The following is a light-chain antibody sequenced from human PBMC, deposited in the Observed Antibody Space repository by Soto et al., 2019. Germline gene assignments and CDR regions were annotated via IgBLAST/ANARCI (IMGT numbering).Light chain of an antibody. CDR2: DAS. V-gene: IGKV1-5*01. CDR3: QQYYTYPWT. J-gene: IGKJ1*01. Sequence: DIQMTQSPSTLSASVGDRVTITCRASQSISSWLAWYQQKPGIAPKVLIYDASSLESGVPSGFSGSGSGTEFTLTISSLQPDDFATYYCQQYYTYPWTFGQGTKV. CDR1: QSISSW.